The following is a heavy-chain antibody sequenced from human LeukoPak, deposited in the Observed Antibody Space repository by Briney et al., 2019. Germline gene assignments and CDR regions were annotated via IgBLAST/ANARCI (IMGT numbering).Heavy chain of an antibody. Sequence: PGGSLRLSCAASGFTFSSYAMHWVRQAPGKGLEWVAVISYDGSNKYYADSVKDRFTISRDNSKNTLYLQMNSLRAEDTAVYYCAREWLVKGLSDAFDIWGQGTMVTVSS. D-gene: IGHD6-19*01. V-gene: IGHV3-30-3*01. CDR2: ISYDGSNK. CDR1: GFTFSSYA. J-gene: IGHJ3*02. CDR3: AREWLVKGLSDAFDI.